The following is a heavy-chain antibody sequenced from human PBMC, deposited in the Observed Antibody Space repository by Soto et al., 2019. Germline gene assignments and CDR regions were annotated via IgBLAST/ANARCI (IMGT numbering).Heavy chain of an antibody. J-gene: IGHJ3*01. Sequence: QVRLVESGGGVVQPGTSLRLSCAASGFTFSDYVIHWVRQAAGKGLEWVASMTYDGATEYYADSVKGRFTTSRANSKRELSLQMNSLRPDDTAVYYSARVRLSSAVNAAIEVWGQGTTVTVSS. CDR3: ARVRLSSAVNAAIEV. CDR2: MTYDGATE. V-gene: IGHV3-30*14. D-gene: IGHD6-25*01. CDR1: GFTFSDYV.